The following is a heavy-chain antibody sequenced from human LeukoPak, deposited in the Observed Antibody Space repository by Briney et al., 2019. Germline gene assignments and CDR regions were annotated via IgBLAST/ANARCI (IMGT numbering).Heavy chain of an antibody. D-gene: IGHD2/OR15-2a*01. J-gene: IGHJ4*02. CDR2: INSDGSWT. CDR3: VSFYETY. CDR1: GFTFSSYG. Sequence: GRSLRLSCAASGFTFSSYGTHWVRQAPGKGLVWVSHINSDGSWTSYADSVKGRFTISKDNAKNTVYLQMNSLRAEDTAVYYCVSFYETYWGRGTLVTVSS. V-gene: IGHV3-74*01.